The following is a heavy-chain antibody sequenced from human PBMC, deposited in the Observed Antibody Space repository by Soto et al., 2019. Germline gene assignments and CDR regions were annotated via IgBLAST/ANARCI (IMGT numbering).Heavy chain of an antibody. CDR1: GCTVSSYR. D-gene: IGHD3-9*01. J-gene: IGHJ4*02. V-gene: IGHV3-7*04. CDR2: IKKDGSEK. Sequence: PGVALRLSCAASGCTVSSYRSGWVRQAPGKGLEWVANIKKDGSEKYYVDSVKGRFTISRDNAKNSLYLQMNSLRAEDTAVYYCARDRVFHHTVTGYSDYWGQGT. CDR3: ARDRVFHHTVTGYSDY.